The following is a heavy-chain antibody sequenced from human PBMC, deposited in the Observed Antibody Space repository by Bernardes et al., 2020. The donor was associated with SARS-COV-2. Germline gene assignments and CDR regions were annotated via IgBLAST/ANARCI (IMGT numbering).Heavy chain of an antibody. CDR2: ISGSGGST. D-gene: IGHD2-2*01. CDR3: AKDGIIRRYQLLWDY. CDR1: GFTFSSYA. V-gene: IGHV3-23*01. Sequence: GGSLRLSCAASGFTFSSYAMSWVRQAPGKGLEWVSAISGSGGSTYYADSVKGRFTISRDNSKNTLYLQMNSLRAEDTAVYYCAKDGIIRRYQLLWDYWGQGTLVTVSS. J-gene: IGHJ4*02.